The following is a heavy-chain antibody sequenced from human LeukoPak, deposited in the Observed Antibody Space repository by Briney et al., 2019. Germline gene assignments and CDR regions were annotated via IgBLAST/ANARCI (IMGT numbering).Heavy chain of an antibody. V-gene: IGHV1-18*01. D-gene: IGHD2-2*03. J-gene: IGHJ6*02. Sequence: ASVKVSCKASGYTFISYGITWVRQAPGQGLEWMGWISVYNGDTKYAQKLQGRVTMTTDTSTSTAYMELRSLRSDDTAEYYCARVLDGYCSRGSCYGTYQYYGMDVWGQGTTVTVSS. CDR2: ISVYNGDT. CDR1: GYTFISYG. CDR3: ARVLDGYCSRGSCYGTYQYYGMDV.